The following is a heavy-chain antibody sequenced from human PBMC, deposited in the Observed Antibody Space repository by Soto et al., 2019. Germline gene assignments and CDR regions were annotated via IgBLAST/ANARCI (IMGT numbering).Heavy chain of an antibody. CDR2: ISGGAGST. CDR3: AKNPILLGFSYYNYGKDV. Sequence: PGGSLRLSCAASGFTFSSYAMSWVRQAPGKGLEWVSAISGGAGSTYYADSVKGRFTISRDNSKNTLYLQMNSLRAEDTAEYYCAKNPILLGFSYYNYGKDVWGQGTTVTVSS. D-gene: IGHD3-10*01. CDR1: GFTFSSYA. V-gene: IGHV3-23*01. J-gene: IGHJ6*02.